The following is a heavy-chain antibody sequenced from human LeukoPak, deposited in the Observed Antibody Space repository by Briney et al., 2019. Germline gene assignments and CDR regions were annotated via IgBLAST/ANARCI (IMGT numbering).Heavy chain of an antibody. Sequence: ASVKVSCKASGYTFTSYAITWVRRAPGQGLEWMGWISAYNGNTNYAQKLQGRVTMTTDTSTSTAYMELRSLRSDDTAVYYCARVSGVSYYMDVWGKGTTVTVSS. CDR1: GYTFTSYA. J-gene: IGHJ6*03. CDR3: ARVSGVSYYMDV. D-gene: IGHD3-10*01. CDR2: ISAYNGNT. V-gene: IGHV1-18*01.